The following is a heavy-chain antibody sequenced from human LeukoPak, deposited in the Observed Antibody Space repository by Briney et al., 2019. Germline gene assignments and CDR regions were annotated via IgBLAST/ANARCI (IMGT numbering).Heavy chain of an antibody. D-gene: IGHD2-15*01. Sequence: PGGSLRLSCAASGFTLRNYAMSWVRQAPGKGLEWVSSIGAGDKYTYYADSVKGRFTISRDNSKNSLYLQMNSLRAEDTAVYYCARAARGGPTYYMDVWGKGTTVTVSS. CDR1: GFTLRNYA. J-gene: IGHJ6*03. CDR2: IGAGDKYT. CDR3: ARAARGGPTYYMDV. V-gene: IGHV3-23*01.